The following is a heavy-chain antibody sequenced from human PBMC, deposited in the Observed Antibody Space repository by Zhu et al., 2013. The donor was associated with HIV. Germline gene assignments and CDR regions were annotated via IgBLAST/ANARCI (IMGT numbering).Heavy chain of an antibody. Sequence: QVQLVQSGAEVKKPGASVKVSCKASGYTFTGYYMHWVRQAPGQGLEWMGWINPNSGSTNYAQKFQGRVTMTRDTSISTAYMELSRLRSDDTAVYYCARAKYDSSGYCFDYWGQGTLVTVSS. J-gene: IGHJ4*02. V-gene: IGHV1-2*02. D-gene: IGHD3-22*01. CDR1: GYTFTGYY. CDR3: ARAKYDSSGYCFDY. CDR2: INPNSGST.